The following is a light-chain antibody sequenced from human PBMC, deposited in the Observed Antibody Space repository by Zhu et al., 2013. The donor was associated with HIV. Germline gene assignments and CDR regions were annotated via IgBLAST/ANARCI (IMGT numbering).Light chain of an antibody. CDR2: KAS. J-gene: IGKJ1*01. CDR1: QSISSW. V-gene: IGKV1-5*03. Sequence: DIQMTQSPSTLSASVGDRVTITCRASQSISSWLAWYQQKPGKAPKLLIYKASSLESGVPSRFSGRGSGTQFALTISSLQPDDFATYFCQQYNGYSTFGQGTRVEIK. CDR3: QQYNGYST.